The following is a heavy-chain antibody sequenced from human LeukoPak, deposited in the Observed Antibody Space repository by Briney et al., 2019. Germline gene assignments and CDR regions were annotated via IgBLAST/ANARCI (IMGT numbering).Heavy chain of an antibody. V-gene: IGHV3-21*01. CDR3: ATYGSYGEVDY. D-gene: IGHD1-26*01. CDR1: GFTFSSYS. CDR2: ISSSSSYI. Sequence: GGSLRLSCAASGFTFSSYSMTWVRQAPGKGLEWVSSISSSSSYIYYADSVKGRFTISRDNAKNSLYLQMNSLRAEDTAVYYCATYGSYGEVDYWGQGTLVTVSS. J-gene: IGHJ4*02.